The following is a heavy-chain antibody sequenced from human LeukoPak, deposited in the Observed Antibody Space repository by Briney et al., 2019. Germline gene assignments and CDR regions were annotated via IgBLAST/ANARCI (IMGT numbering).Heavy chain of an antibody. CDR3: ACLTTADAFDI. CDR2: IYDSGST. CDR1: GGSFSGYY. J-gene: IGHJ3*02. V-gene: IGHV4-59*01. D-gene: IGHD3-22*01. Sequence: SETLSLTCAVYGGSFSGYYWSWIRQPPGKGLEWIGYIYDSGSTNYNPSLKSRVSISVVPSKNQFSLKLSSVTAADTAVYYCACLTTADAFDIWGQGTMVTGSS.